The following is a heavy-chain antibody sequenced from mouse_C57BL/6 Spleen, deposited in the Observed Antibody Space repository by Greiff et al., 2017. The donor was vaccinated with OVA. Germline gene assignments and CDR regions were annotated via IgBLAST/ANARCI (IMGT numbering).Heavy chain of an antibody. Sequence: EVQLQQSGAELVRPGASVTLSCTASGFHLKDDYMHWVKQRPEQGLEWIGWIDPENGATEYASTFQGKATITADTSSNTGYRQSSSLTSEDTAVYYCTTDQEKGCAYWGQGTLVTVSA. J-gene: IGHJ3*01. CDR3: TTDQEKGCAY. V-gene: IGHV14-4*01. CDR1: GFHLKDDY. CDR2: IDPENGAT.